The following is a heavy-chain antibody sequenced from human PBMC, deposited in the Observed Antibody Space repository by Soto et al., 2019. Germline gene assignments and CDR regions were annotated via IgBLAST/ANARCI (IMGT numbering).Heavy chain of an antibody. CDR2: VYYSGNI. Sequence: SETLSLTCTVSGGSISGYYWSWIRQPPGKGLEWIGYVYYSGNIKYNPSLKSRVTISVDTSKNQFPLSLSSVTAADTAVYYCARDYFLTYFDHWGQGTQVTVSS. J-gene: IGHJ4*02. V-gene: IGHV4-59*01. D-gene: IGHD3-10*01. CDR3: ARDYFLTYFDH. CDR1: GGSISGYY.